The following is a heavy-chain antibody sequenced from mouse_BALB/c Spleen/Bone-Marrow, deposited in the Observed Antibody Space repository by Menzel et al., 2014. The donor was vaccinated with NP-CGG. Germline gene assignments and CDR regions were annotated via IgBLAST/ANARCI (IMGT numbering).Heavy chain of an antibody. CDR3: ARNFYGSAYFDF. V-gene: IGHV1-67*01. Sequence: QVQLQQSGPELVRPGVSVKISCKGSGYKFTDYAMHWMKQSHAKSLEWIGLISTYSGNTHYNQKFKGKATMTVDKSSSTAYMELARLTSEDSAIYYCARNFYGSAYFDFWGQGSTLTVSS. CDR1: GYKFTDYA. CDR2: ISTYSGNT. D-gene: IGHD1-1*01. J-gene: IGHJ2*01.